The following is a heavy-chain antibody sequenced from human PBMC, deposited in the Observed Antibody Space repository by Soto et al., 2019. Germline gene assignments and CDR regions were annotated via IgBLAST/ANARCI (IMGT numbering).Heavy chain of an antibody. D-gene: IGHD1-26*01. V-gene: IGHV3-49*04. Sequence: GGSLRLSCVTSGFTFGHYAMSWVRQAPGKGLEWVGFIRSKAYGGTTEYAASVKGRFTISRDDSTSVAYLQINSLKTEDTAMYYCTRGYAEVGGQLPSQWGQGTLVTVSS. CDR3: TRGYAEVGGQLPSQ. CDR2: IRSKAYGGTT. J-gene: IGHJ4*02. CDR1: GFTFGHYA.